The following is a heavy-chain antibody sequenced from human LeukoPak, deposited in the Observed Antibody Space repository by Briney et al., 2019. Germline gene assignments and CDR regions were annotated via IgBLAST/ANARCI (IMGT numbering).Heavy chain of an antibody. CDR1: GGSFSDYY. V-gene: IGHV4-34*01. D-gene: IGHD6-13*01. CDR3: AAETTAGNA. CDR2: ISHSGST. Sequence: PSETLSLTCTVYGGSFSDYYWSWIRQPPGKGLEWIGEISHSGSTNYNPSLKSRVTISVDTSKNQFSLKLGSVTAADTAVYYCAAETTAGNAWGQGTLVAVSS. J-gene: IGHJ5*02.